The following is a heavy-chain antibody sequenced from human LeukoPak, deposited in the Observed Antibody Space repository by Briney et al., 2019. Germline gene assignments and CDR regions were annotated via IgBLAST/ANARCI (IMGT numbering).Heavy chain of an antibody. D-gene: IGHD5-18*01. CDR3: AREVGTGIQLLLEPREY. CDR2: ISGSGGST. V-gene: IGHV3-23*01. CDR1: GFTFSSYA. J-gene: IGHJ4*02. Sequence: GGSLRLSCAASGFTFSSYAMSWVRQAPGKGLEWVSAISGSGGSTYYADSVKGRFTISRDNSKNTLYLQMNSLRAEDTAVYYCAREVGTGIQLLLEPREYWGQGTLVTVSS.